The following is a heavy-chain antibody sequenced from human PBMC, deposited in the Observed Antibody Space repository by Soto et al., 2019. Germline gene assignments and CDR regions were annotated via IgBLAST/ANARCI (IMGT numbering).Heavy chain of an antibody. CDR1: GGSVSSESHY. V-gene: IGHV4-61*01. CDR3: ARDKYDFRSGYYYYAMEV. D-gene: IGHD3-3*01. CDR2: IYYTGST. J-gene: IGHJ6*02. Sequence: SETLSLTCTVSGGSVSSESHYWSWIRQTPGKGLGWIGYIYYTGSTNYNPSLKGRVTMSVDTSRDQVSLRLRSVTRADTAVYYCARDKYDFRSGYYYYAMEVWGQGTKVTVSS.